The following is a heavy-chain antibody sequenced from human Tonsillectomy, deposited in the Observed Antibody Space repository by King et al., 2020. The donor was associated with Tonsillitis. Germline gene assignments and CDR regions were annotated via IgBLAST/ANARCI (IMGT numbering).Heavy chain of an antibody. V-gene: IGHV1-69*01. Sequence: VPLVQSGAEVKRPGSSVKVSCKASGGTFSNSAVSWVRQAPGQGLEWMGGIIPLFGSANYSHKFQGRVTITAGESTNTAYMELSSLRPEDTAVYFCATVAGPKAYYFDHWGQGTLVTVSS. J-gene: IGHJ4*02. CDR3: ATVAGPKAYYFDH. CDR1: GGTFSNSA. CDR2: IIPLFGSA. D-gene: IGHD6-19*01.